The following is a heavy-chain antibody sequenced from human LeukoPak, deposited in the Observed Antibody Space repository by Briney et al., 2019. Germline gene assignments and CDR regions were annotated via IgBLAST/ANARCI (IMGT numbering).Heavy chain of an antibody. D-gene: IGHD3-16*01. CDR2: ISGSGGST. CDR1: GFTFSNYG. J-gene: IGHJ4*02. V-gene: IGHV3-23*01. Sequence: PGGSLRLSCAASGFTFSNYGIHWVRQTPEKGLEWISTISGSGGSTYYADSVKGRFTISRDNSKNTLSLQMNSLRAEDTAVYYCAKDSLRGAPYYFDYWGQGTLVTVSS. CDR3: AKDSLRGAPYYFDY.